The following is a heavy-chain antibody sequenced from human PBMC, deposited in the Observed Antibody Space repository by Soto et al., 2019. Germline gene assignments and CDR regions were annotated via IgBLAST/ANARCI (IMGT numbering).Heavy chain of an antibody. V-gene: IGHV3-30-3*02. CDR3: AKPINVLRYFDWLFPYGMDV. CDR1: GFTFSSYA. CDR2: ISYDGSNK. D-gene: IGHD3-9*01. Sequence: PAGSLRLSCAASGFTFSSYAMRCVRQAPGKGLEWVAVISYDGSNKYYADSVKGRFTISRDNSKNTLYLQMNSLRAEDTAVYYCAKPINVLRYFDWLFPYGMDVWGQGTTVTVAS. J-gene: IGHJ6*02.